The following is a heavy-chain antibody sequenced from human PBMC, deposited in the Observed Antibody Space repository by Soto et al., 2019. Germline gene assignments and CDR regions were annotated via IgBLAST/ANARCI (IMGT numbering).Heavy chain of an antibody. CDR1: GFTVSSNY. V-gene: IGHV3-53*01. CDR2: IYSGGST. CDR3: ARDRATGTTTVY. Sequence: GGSLRLSCAASGFTVSSNYMRWFRQAPGKGLEWVSVIYSGGSTYYADSVKGRFTISRDNSKNTLYLQMNSLRAEDTAVYYCARDRATGTTTVYWGQGTLVTVSS. D-gene: IGHD1-1*01. J-gene: IGHJ4*02.